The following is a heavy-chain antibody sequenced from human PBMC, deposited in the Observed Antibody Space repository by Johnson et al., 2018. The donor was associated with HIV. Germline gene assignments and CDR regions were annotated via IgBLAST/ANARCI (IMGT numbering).Heavy chain of an antibody. CDR3: GRAKVNSYYGSGHDAFDI. V-gene: IGHV3-30*14. Sequence: QVQLVESGGGVVQPGRSLRLSCAASGFTFSSYAMHWVRQAPAKGLEWVAVISYDGSDKYYAASVKGRFSISRDNSKNTLFLQLNSLRAEDTAVYYCGRAKVNSYYGSGHDAFDIWGRGTIVTVSS. CDR1: GFTFSSYA. D-gene: IGHD3-10*01. J-gene: IGHJ3*02. CDR2: ISYDGSDK.